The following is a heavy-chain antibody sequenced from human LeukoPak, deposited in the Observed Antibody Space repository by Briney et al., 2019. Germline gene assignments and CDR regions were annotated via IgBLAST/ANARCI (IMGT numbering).Heavy chain of an antibody. V-gene: IGHV4-59*01. Sequence: SETLSLTCTVSGGSISSYYWSWIRQPPGKGLVGIGYIYYSGSTNYNPSLKSRVTISVDTSKNQFSLKLSSVTAADTAVYYCARDIRGYSYGEGSYYYYMDVWGKGTTVTVSS. J-gene: IGHJ6*03. D-gene: IGHD5-18*01. CDR3: ARDIRGYSYGEGSYYYYMDV. CDR1: GGSISSYY. CDR2: IYYSGST.